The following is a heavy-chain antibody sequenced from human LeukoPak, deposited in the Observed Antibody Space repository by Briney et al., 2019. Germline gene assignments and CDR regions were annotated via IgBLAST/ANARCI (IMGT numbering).Heavy chain of an antibody. D-gene: IGHD4-11*01. CDR1: GYTFTSYG. CDR3: ARVYRGHWFDP. CDR2: ISSNDGNT. J-gene: IGHJ5*02. V-gene: IGHV1-18*01. Sequence: ASVKVSCKASGYTFTSYGISWVRQAPGQGLEWMGWISSNDGNTYYVQNFQGRVTMTTDTSTSTAYMELRSLRSDDTAVYYCARVYRGHWFDPWGQGTLVTVSS.